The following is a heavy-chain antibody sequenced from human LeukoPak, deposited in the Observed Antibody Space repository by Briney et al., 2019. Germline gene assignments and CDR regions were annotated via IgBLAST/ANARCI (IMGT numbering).Heavy chain of an antibody. CDR3: ARGQWLDA. V-gene: IGHV1-3*01. D-gene: IGHD6-19*01. Sequence: PGGSLRLSCAASGFTFSSYAMHWERQAPGQRLEWMGWINAGNGNTKYSQKFQGRVTITRDTSASTAYMELSSLRSEDTAVYYCARGQWLDAWGQGTLVTVSS. CDR2: INAGNGNT. J-gene: IGHJ4*02. CDR1: GFTFSSYA.